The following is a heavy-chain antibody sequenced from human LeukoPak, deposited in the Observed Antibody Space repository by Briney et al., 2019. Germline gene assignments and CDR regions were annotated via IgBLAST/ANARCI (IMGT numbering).Heavy chain of an antibody. CDR3: AREYCSSTSCYPYYFDY. Sequence: ASVKVSCKASGGTFSRYAISWERQAPGPWLEWMGGIIPIFGTANYAQTFQGRVTITADESTSTAYMELSSLRSEDTAVYYCAREYCSSTSCYPYYFDYWGQGTLVTVSS. D-gene: IGHD2-2*01. CDR2: IIPIFGTA. J-gene: IGHJ4*02. V-gene: IGHV1-69*13. CDR1: GGTFSRYA.